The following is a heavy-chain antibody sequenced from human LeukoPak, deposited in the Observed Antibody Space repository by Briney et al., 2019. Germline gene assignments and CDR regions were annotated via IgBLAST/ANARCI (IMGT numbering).Heavy chain of an antibody. CDR2: MNPNSGNT. Sequence: ASVKVSCKASGYTFTSYDINWVRQASGQGLEWMGWMNPNSGNTDYAQKFQGRVTSTRDTSITTAYMELSNLRSEDTAVYYCARAPHRNLLLNYDYVFDYWGQGTQVTVSS. D-gene: IGHD3-16*01. J-gene: IGHJ4*02. CDR1: GYTFTSYD. V-gene: IGHV1-8*03. CDR3: ARAPHRNLLLNYDYVFDY.